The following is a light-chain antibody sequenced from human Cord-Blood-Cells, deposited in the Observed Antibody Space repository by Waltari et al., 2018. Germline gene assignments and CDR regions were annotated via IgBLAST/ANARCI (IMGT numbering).Light chain of an antibody. CDR1: RRGVGGYTL. CDR3: CSYAGSSTVV. V-gene: IGLV2-23*01. Sequence: QSALTQPASVSGSPGQSITISCPGTRRGVGGYTLVSWYQQHPGKAPKLMIYEGSKRPSGVSNRFSGSKSGNTASLTISGLQAEDEADYYCCSYAGSSTVVFGGGTKLTVL. J-gene: IGLJ2*01. CDR2: EGS.